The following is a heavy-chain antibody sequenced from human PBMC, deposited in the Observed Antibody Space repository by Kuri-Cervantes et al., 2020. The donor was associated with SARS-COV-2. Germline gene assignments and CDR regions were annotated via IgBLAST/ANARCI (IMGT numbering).Heavy chain of an antibody. CDR3: ARSKSWRWFDP. V-gene: IGHV4-38-2*01. CDR2: IYHSGST. Sequence: SQTLSLTCAVSGYSTSRGYDWGWTRRPPGRGLGWIGSIYHSGSTYYNQSLRRRVTISVDTSKNQFSLELSSVTAADTAVYYCARSKSWRWFDPWGQGTLVTVSS. CDR1: GYSTSRGYD. J-gene: IGHJ5*02. D-gene: IGHD3-3*01.